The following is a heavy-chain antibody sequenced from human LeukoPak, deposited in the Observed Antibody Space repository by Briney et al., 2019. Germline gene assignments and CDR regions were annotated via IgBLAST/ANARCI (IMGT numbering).Heavy chain of an antibody. V-gene: IGHV3-23*01. Sequence: GGSLRLSCAASGFTFSSYAMSWVRQAPGKGLEWVSAISGSGGSTYYADSVKGRFTISRDNSKNTLYLQMNSLRAEDTAVYYGAKKKGGGGWYFGAFDIWGQGTMVTVSS. J-gene: IGHJ3*02. CDR1: GFTFSSYA. CDR2: ISGSGGST. CDR3: AKKKGGGGWYFGAFDI. D-gene: IGHD6-19*01.